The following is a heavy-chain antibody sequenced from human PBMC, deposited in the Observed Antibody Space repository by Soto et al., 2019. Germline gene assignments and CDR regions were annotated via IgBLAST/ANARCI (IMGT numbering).Heavy chain of an antibody. J-gene: IGHJ4*02. CDR3: AREVNGYSGYDSLDY. CDR1: GFTFSSYS. Sequence: GGSLRLSCAASGFTFSSYSMNWVRQAPGKGLEWVSSISSSSYIYYADSVKGRFTISRDNAKNSLYLQMNSLRAEDTAVYYCAREVNGYSGYDSLDYWGQGTLVTVSS. D-gene: IGHD5-12*01. V-gene: IGHV3-21*01. CDR2: ISSSSYI.